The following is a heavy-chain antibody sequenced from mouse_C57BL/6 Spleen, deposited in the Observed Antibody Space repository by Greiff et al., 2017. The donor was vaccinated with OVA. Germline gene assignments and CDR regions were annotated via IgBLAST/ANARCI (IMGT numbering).Heavy chain of an antibody. CDR3: ARRGYAMDY. CDR1: GYSITSGYY. Sequence: EVKLVESGPGLVKPSQSLSLTCSVTGYSITSGYYWNWIRQFPGNKLEWMGYISYDGSNNYNPSLKNRISITRDTSKNQFFLKLNSVTTEDTATYYCARRGYAMDYWGQGTSVTVSS. J-gene: IGHJ4*01. CDR2: ISYDGSN. V-gene: IGHV3-6*01.